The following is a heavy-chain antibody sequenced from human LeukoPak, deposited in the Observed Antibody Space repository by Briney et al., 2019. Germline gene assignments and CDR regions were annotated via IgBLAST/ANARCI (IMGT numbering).Heavy chain of an antibody. CDR1: GFTFDVYG. Sequence: GGSLRLSCAASGFTFDVYGMIWVRHAPGKGLEWVSAISGSGGSTYYADSVKGRFTISRDNSKNTLYLRMNSLRVEDTAVYYCAKEKTTRSALGLDYWGQGTLVTVSS. J-gene: IGHJ4*02. D-gene: IGHD4-17*01. V-gene: IGHV3-23*01. CDR3: AKEKTTRSALGLDY. CDR2: ISGSGGST.